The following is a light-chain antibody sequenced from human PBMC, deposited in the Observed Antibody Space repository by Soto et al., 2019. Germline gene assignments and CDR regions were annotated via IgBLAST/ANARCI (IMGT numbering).Light chain of an antibody. J-gene: IGLJ1*01. CDR3: CSYAGSSV. CDR2: EGS. CDR1: SSDVGSYNL. Sequence: QSALTQPASVSGSPGQSITISCTGTSSDVGSYNLVSWYQQHPGKAPKLMIYEGSKRPSGVSNRFSGSKSGNTASLTISGLQDEEEADYYCCSYAGSSVFGTGTKVTVL. V-gene: IGLV2-23*01.